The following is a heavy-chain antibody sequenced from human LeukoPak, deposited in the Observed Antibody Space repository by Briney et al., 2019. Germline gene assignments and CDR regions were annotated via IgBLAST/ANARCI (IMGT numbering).Heavy chain of an antibody. V-gene: IGHV1-69*06. CDR3: ARGTNYDYGDYYYYYMDV. CDR1: GGTFGSYP. Sequence: SVKVSCKASGGTFGSYPITWVRQAPGQGLEWMGGIIPQFGTANYAQKFQGRVTIIADKSTSTAYLELSSLRSEDTAVYYCARGTNYDYGDYYYYYMDVWGNGTTVTVSS. CDR2: IIPQFGTA. J-gene: IGHJ6*03. D-gene: IGHD4-17*01.